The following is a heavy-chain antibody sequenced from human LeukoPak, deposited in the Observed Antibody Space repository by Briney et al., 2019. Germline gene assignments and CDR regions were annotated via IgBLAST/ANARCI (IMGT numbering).Heavy chain of an antibody. CDR1: GFTFSSYG. J-gene: IGHJ4*02. Sequence: PGRSLRLSCAASGFTFSSYGMHWVRQAPGKGLEWVAVIWYDGSNKYYADSVKGRFTISRDNSKNTLYLQMNSLRAEDTAVYFCAKEAGYSSGWYFDYWGQGTLVTVSS. CDR3: AKEAGYSSGWYFDY. V-gene: IGHV3-33*06. CDR2: IWYDGSNK. D-gene: IGHD6-19*01.